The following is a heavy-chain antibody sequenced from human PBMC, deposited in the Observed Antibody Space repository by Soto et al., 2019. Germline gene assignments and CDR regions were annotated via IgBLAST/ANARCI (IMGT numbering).Heavy chain of an antibody. V-gene: IGHV4-31*03. J-gene: IGHJ4*02. CDR3: ARVNYSGYDFSHYFDY. CDR2: IYYSGST. D-gene: IGHD5-12*01. Sequence: PSETLSLTCTVSGGSISSGGYYWSWIRQHPGKGLEWIGYIYYSGSTYYNPSLKSRVTISVDTSKNQFSLKLSSVTAADTAVYYCARVNYSGYDFSHYFDYWGQGTLLTVSS. CDR1: GGSISSGGYY.